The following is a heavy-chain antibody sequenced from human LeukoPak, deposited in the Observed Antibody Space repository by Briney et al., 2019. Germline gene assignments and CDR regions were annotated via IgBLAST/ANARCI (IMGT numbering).Heavy chain of an antibody. CDR1: GFTFSRYW. Sequence: GGSLRLSCAASGFTFSRYWMSWVRQAPGKGLEWVANIKQDGSEKYYVDSVKGRFTISRDNAKNSLYLQMNSLRAGDTAVYYCAKDFVYYYPTWGQGTMVTVSS. J-gene: IGHJ3*01. CDR2: IKQDGSEK. V-gene: IGHV3-7*03. D-gene: IGHD3-10*01. CDR3: AKDFVYYYPT.